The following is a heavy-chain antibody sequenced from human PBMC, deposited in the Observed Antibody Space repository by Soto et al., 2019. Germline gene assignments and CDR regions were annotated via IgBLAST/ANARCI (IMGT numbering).Heavy chain of an antibody. J-gene: IGHJ4*02. D-gene: IGHD6-13*01. Sequence: EVQLVESGGGLVKPGGSLRLSCAASGFTFSSYSMNWVRQAPGKGLEWVSSISSSSSYIYYAVSVKGRFTISRDNAKNALYLQMNGLRAEDTAVYYCARDIAPIDYWGQGTLVTVSS. CDR2: ISSSSSYI. V-gene: IGHV3-21*01. CDR1: GFTFSSYS. CDR3: ARDIAPIDY.